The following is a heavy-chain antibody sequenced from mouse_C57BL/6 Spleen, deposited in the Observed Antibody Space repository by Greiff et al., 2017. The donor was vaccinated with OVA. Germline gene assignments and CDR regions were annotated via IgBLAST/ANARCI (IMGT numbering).Heavy chain of an antibody. D-gene: IGHD1-1*01. CDR3: ARRDYYGSSSAGYFDV. CDR2: ISSGSSTI. J-gene: IGHJ1*03. V-gene: IGHV5-17*01. Sequence: VQLKESGGGLVKPGGSLKLSCAASGFTFSDYGMHWVRQAPEKGLECVAYISSGSSTIYYADTVKGRFTISRDNAKKALFLQMTSLRSEDTAMYYCARRDYYGSSSAGYFDVWGTGTTVTVAS. CDR1: GFTFSDYG.